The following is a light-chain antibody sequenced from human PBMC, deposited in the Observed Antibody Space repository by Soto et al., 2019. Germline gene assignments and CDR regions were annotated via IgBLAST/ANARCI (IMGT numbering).Light chain of an antibody. Sequence: LVITHSPATLSVSPGERATLSCRASQSVSSNLAWYQQKPGQAPRLLIYGASTRATGIPARFSGSGSGTEFTLTISSLQSEDFEVYYCQQYNNWPRTFGQGTKV. CDR1: QSVSSN. J-gene: IGKJ1*01. CDR2: GAS. V-gene: IGKV3-15*01. CDR3: QQYNNWPRT.